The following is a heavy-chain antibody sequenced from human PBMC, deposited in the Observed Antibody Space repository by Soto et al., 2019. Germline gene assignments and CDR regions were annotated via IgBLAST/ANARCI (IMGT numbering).Heavy chain of an antibody. Sequence: ASVKVSCKASGYTFTSYYMHWVRQAPGQGLEWMGIINPSGGSTSYAQKFQGRVTMTRDTSTSTVYMELNSLRAEDTAVYYCGLITMIENDYWGRGTLVTVSS. D-gene: IGHD3-22*01. J-gene: IGHJ4*02. CDR3: GLITMIENDY. CDR1: GYTFTSYY. CDR2: INPSGGST. V-gene: IGHV1-46*01.